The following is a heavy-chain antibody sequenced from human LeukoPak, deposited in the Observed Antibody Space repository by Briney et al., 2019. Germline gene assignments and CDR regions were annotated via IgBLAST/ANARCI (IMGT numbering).Heavy chain of an antibody. J-gene: IGHJ4*02. CDR1: GYTFSSYY. CDR2: INPSGGST. Sequence: ASVKVSCKASGYTFSSYYMHWVRQALGQGLEWMGVINPSGGSTSYGQKIQGRVNMTRDTSTSTVYMELSSLRSEDTAVYYCARETGIRTRFDYWGQGTLVTVSS. CDR3: ARETGIRTRFDY. V-gene: IGHV1-46*01. D-gene: IGHD1-1*01.